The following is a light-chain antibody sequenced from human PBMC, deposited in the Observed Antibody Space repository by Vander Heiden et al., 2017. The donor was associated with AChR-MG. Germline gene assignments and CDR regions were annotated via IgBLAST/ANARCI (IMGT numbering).Light chain of an antibody. CDR2: DSS. V-gene: IGKV3-11*01. J-gene: IGKJ4*01. Sequence: IVLTQSPATLSLSPGERATLSCRASQSISSYLAGYQQKPGQAPRLLIYDSSNRATGIPARFSGSGSGTDFTLTISSLEPEDFAVYYCQQRGTWPPLTFGGGTKVEIK. CDR1: QSISSY. CDR3: QQRGTWPPLT.